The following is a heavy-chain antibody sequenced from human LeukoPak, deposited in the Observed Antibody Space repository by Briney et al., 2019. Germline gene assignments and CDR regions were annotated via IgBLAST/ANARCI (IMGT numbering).Heavy chain of an antibody. V-gene: IGHV4-34*01. CDR2: INHSGST. D-gene: IGHD2-2*01. J-gene: IGHJ6*02. CDR3: ARVRYAAWYYYYGMDV. Sequence: SETLSLTCAAYGGSFSGYYWSWIRQPPGKGLEWIGEINHSGSTNYNPSLKSRVTISVDTSKNQFSLKLSSVTAADTAVYYCARVRYAAWYYYYGMDVWGQGTTVTVSS. CDR1: GGSFSGYY.